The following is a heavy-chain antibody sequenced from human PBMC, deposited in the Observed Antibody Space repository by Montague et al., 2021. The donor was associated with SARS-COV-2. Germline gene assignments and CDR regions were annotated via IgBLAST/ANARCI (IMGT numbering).Heavy chain of an antibody. CDR1: GDSITNHY. Sequence: SETLSLTCSVSGDSITNHYWSWIRQPAGKGLEWIGRTHFTGKTNFSPFFSSRLTMSADTSKNQFSLELTSVTAADTAIYFCARDRFDFGAGRQGTIDFWGQGTLVTVSS. CDR3: ARDRFDFGAGRQGTIDF. D-gene: IGHD3-10*01. V-gene: IGHV4-4*07. CDR2: THFTGKT. J-gene: IGHJ4*02.